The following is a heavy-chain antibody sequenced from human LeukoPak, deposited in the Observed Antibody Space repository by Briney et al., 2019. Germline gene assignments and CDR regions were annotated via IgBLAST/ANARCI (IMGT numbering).Heavy chain of an antibody. CDR3: AREERDGYNYYWYFDL. CDR2: ISTSGSHI. V-gene: IGHV3-21*01. Sequence: GGSLRLSCATSGITFRTYSMNWVRQAPGKGLEWVSSISTSGSHIYYADSVKGRFTISRDNAKNSLYLQMSSLRAEDTAVYYCAREERDGYNYYWYFDLWGRGTLVTVSS. CDR1: GITFRTYS. D-gene: IGHD5-24*01. J-gene: IGHJ2*01.